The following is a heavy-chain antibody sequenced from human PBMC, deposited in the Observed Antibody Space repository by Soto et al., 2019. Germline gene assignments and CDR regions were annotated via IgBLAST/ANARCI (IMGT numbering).Heavy chain of an antibody. CDR2: ISSSGTTI. J-gene: IGHJ6*02. CDR1: GFTFSDYY. Sequence: LGGSLRLSCAASGFTFSDYYMSWIRQAPGKGLEWVSYISSSGTTIYYADSVKGRFTISRDNARNSLFLQMNSLRAEDTAVYYCAKGYVWGSYRPSMDVWGHGTXVTVSS. D-gene: IGHD3-16*02. V-gene: IGHV3-11*01. CDR3: AKGYVWGSYRPSMDV.